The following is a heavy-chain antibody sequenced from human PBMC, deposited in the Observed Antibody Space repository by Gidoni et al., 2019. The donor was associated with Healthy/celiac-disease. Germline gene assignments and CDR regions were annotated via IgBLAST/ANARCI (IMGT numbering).Heavy chain of an antibody. CDR1: GGSIRSSSYY. V-gene: IGHV4-39*01. Sequence: QLQLQESGPGLVKPSETLSLTCTVSGGSIRSSSYYWGWIRQPPGKGLEWIGSIYYSGSTYYNPSLKSRVTISVDTSKNQFSLKLSSVTAADTAVYYCARYGRLGELSLGRYFDYWGQGTLVTVSS. CDR3: ARYGRLGELSLGRYFDY. CDR2: IYYSGST. J-gene: IGHJ4*02. D-gene: IGHD3-16*02.